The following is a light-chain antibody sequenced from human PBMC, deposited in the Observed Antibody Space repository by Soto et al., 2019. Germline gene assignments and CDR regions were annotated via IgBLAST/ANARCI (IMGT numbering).Light chain of an antibody. J-gene: IGLJ1*01. CDR3: SSYTSSSTLPYV. CDR2: DVS. Sequence: QSALTQPASVSGSPGQSITISCTGTSSDVGGYNYVSWYQQHPGKAPKLMIYDVSNRPSGVSNRFSGSKSGNTASLTISGRQAEDEDDYYCSSYTSSSTLPYVFGTGTKLTVL. V-gene: IGLV2-14*01. CDR1: SSDVGGYNY.